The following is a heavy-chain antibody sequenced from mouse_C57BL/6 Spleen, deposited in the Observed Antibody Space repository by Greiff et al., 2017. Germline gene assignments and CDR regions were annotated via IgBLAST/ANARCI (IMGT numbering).Heavy chain of an antibody. CDR1: GFTFTDYY. Sequence: EVKVVESGGGLVQPGGSLSLSCAASGFTFTDYYMSWVRQPPGKALEWLGFIRNKANGYTTEYSASVKGRLTISRDTSHSILYLQMNALRAEDSATYYCARYIIYPNWYFDVWGTGTTVTVAS. CDR2: IRNKANGYTT. CDR3: ARYIIYPNWYFDV. V-gene: IGHV7-3*01. J-gene: IGHJ1*03. D-gene: IGHD2-1*01.